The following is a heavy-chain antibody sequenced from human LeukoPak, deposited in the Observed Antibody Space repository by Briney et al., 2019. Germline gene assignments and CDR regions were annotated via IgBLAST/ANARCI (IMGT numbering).Heavy chain of an antibody. V-gene: IGHV3-23*01. Sequence: PGGSLRLSCAASGFTFSSYAMSWVRQAPGKGLEWVSSISGSGGSTYYADSVKGRFTISRDNSKNPLYLQMNSLRGEDTAVYYCAKDREGTIADYFDYWGQGTLVTVSS. CDR1: GFTFSSYA. D-gene: IGHD1-7*01. CDR3: AKDREGTIADYFDY. CDR2: ISGSGGST. J-gene: IGHJ4*02.